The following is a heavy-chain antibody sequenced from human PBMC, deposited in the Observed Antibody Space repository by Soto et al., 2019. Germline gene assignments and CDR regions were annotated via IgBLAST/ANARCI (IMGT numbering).Heavy chain of an antibody. CDR1: GGSISSGDYY. CDR2: IYYSGST. Sequence: PSETLSLTCTVSGGSISSGDYYWSWILQPPGKGLEWIGYIYYSGSTYYNPSLKSRVTISVDTSKNQFSLKLSSVIDADTAVYYCARDYGDYGYGMDVWGQGTTVTVSS. D-gene: IGHD4-17*01. V-gene: IGHV4-30-4*01. CDR3: ARDYGDYGYGMDV. J-gene: IGHJ6*02.